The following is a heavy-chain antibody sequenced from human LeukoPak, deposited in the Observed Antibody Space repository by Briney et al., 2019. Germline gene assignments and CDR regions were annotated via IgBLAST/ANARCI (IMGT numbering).Heavy chain of an antibody. J-gene: IGHJ4*02. CDR1: GFTFSSYS. CDR3: ASGGSSWYYFDY. V-gene: IGHV3-53*04. Sequence: GGSLRLSCAASGFTFSSYSMNWVRQAPGKGLEWVSVIYSGGSTYYADSVKGRFTISRHNSKNTLYLQMNSLRAEDTAVYYCASGGSSWYYFDYWGQGTLVTVSS. D-gene: IGHD6-13*01. CDR2: IYSGGST.